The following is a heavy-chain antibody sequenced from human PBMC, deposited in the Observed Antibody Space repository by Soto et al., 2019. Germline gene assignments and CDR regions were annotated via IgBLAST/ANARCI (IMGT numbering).Heavy chain of an antibody. CDR3: AKGHSGYDLNWFDP. CDR2: ISPTVGRT. J-gene: IGHJ5*02. D-gene: IGHD5-12*01. V-gene: IGHV3-23*01. Sequence: GSLRLSCGASGFSFSSYAMSWARQAPGKGLEWVSSISPTVGRTSYADSVKGRFTISRDNFKNTLYLQMNSLKAEDTAVYYCAKGHSGYDLNWFDPWGQGTLVTVSS. CDR1: GFSFSSYA.